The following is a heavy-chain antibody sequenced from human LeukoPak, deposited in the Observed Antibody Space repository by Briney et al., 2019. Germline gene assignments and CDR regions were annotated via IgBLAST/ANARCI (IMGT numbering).Heavy chain of an antibody. V-gene: IGHV3-23*01. CDR1: GFIFKNHA. D-gene: IGHD3-22*01. CDR3: AKFPSYDSSGHDGFDV. J-gene: IGHJ3*01. CDR2: TSGSGGTK. Sequence: GRSLRLSCAASGFIFKNHAMSWVRQAPGKGLEWVSATSGSGGTKFYADSVKGRFTISRDNSKDTLYLQMNSLRAEDTATYFCAKFPSYDSSGHDGFDVWGQGTRVTVSS.